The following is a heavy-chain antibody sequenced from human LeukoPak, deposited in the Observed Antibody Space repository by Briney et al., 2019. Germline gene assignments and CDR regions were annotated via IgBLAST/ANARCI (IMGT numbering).Heavy chain of an antibody. D-gene: IGHD1-26*01. J-gene: IGHJ4*02. CDR3: ARLDAAAGSCPQFCY. V-gene: IGHV4-59*08. CDR2: IHDSGST. CDR1: GGASINYF. Sequence: SETLSPTRTVSGGASINYFWSWIRQSPEKGLEWIGYIHDSGSTNYNPSLKSRVTISVDTSKNQFSLKLSSVTAADTAVYYCARLDAAAGSCPQFCYSGQRTPVTVSS.